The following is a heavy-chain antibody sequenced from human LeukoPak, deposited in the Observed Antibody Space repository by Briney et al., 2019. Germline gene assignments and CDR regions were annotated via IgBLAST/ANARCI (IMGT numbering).Heavy chain of an antibody. CDR1: GITFSSYA. CDR3: AKGPWLAYPYYFDY. D-gene: IGHD6-19*01. Sequence: GGSLRLCCAASGITFSSYAMSWGREAPAYALRWFSAISGSGGNTYFADSVKGRFTISRDNSKNTLYLQMNSLRAEDTAVYYCAKGPWLAYPYYFDYWGQGTLVTVSS. V-gene: IGHV3-23*01. CDR2: ISGSGGNT. J-gene: IGHJ4*02.